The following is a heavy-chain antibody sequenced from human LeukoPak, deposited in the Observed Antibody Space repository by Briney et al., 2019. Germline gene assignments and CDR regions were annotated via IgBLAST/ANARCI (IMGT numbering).Heavy chain of an antibody. CDR3: ARDPTHYLRYGYFDY. Sequence: PGGSLRLSCDASGFRFSSHALHWVRQAPGKGLEWVAFIRYDGSNKYYADSVKGRFTISRDNAKNSLYLRLNSLRVEDTAVYYCARDPTHYLRYGYFDYWGQGTLVTVSS. CDR1: GFRFSSHA. V-gene: IGHV3-30*02. D-gene: IGHD3-9*01. CDR2: IRYDGSNK. J-gene: IGHJ4*02.